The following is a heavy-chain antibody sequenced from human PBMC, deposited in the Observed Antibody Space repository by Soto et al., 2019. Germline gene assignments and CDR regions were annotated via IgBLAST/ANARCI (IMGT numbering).Heavy chain of an antibody. J-gene: IGHJ6*02. D-gene: IGHD5-12*01. CDR2: IYYSGST. V-gene: IGHV4-31*03. CDR1: GGSISSGGYY. CDR3: ARDRIRGRYYYYYGMDV. Sequence: SETLSLTCTVSGGSISSGGYYRSWIRQHPGKGLEWIGYIYYSGSTYYNPSLKSRVTISVDTSKNQFSLKLSSVTAADTAVYYCARDRIRGRYYYYYGMDVWGQGTTVTVSS.